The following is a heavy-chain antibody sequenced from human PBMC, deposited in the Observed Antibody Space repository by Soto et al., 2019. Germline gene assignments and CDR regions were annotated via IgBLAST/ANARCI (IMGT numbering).Heavy chain of an antibody. V-gene: IGHV1-69*13. CDR1: GGTFSSYA. CDR3: AGEGAMVAGRRKAFDY. J-gene: IGHJ4*02. Sequence: GASVKVSCKASGGTFSSYAISWVRQAPGQGLEWMGGIIPIFGTANYAQKFQGRVTITADESTSTAYMELSSLRSEDTAVYYCAGEGAMVAGRRKAFDYWGQGTLVTVSS. D-gene: IGHD5-18*01. CDR2: IIPIFGTA.